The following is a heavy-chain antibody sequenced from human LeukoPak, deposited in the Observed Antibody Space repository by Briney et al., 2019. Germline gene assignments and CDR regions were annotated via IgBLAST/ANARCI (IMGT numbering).Heavy chain of an antibody. J-gene: IGHJ5*02. D-gene: IGHD3-22*01. CDR3: ARIPDYYYDSSGYVA. CDR1: EFTFSSYE. Sequence: GGALRLSCAASEFTFSSYEMNWVRQAPGKGLEWVSYISGSGNTIYYADSVKGRFTISRDNAKNSLYLQMNSLRAEDTAVYYCARIPDYYYDSSGYVAWGQGTLVTVSS. CDR2: ISGSGNTI. V-gene: IGHV3-48*03.